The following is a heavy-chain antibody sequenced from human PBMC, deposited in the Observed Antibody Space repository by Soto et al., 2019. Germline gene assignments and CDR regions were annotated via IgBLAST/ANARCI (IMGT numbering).Heavy chain of an antibody. CDR1: GYTFTSYG. CDR3: VRRHVSATGIDWSDP. Sequence: ASVKVSCKASGYTFTSYGIHWVRQAPGQRLEWMGWINAANGDTKYSPKFQGRVTITRDTSASTAYMELSSMRSEDTPVYYWVRRHVSATGIDWSDPWGQGTLVTVSS. V-gene: IGHV1-3*01. D-gene: IGHD6-13*01. CDR2: INAANGDT. J-gene: IGHJ5*02.